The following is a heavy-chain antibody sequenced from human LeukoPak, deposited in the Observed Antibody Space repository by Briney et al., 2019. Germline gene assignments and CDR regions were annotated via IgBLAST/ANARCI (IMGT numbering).Heavy chain of an antibody. CDR1: GFSFSTYG. CDR3: AKDGDSTGYYSSYYNHMDV. J-gene: IGHJ6*03. CDR2: IRFDGGKK. Sequence: GGSLRLSCAASGFSFSTYGFHWVRQAPGKGLEWVTFIRFDGGKKNYADSVKGRFAISRDNSKNTVYLQMNSLRVEDTAIYYCAKDGDSTGYYSSYYNHMDVWGKGTSVTISS. D-gene: IGHD3-22*01. V-gene: IGHV3-30*02.